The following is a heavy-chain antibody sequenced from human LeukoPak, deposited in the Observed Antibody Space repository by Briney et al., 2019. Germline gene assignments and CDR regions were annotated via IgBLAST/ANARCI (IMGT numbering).Heavy chain of an antibody. J-gene: IGHJ4*02. Sequence: GGSLRLSCAASGFTFRSYIINWLRQAPGKGLAWVSSINSSSSYKYYADSVKGRFTISRDNAKNSLYLQMNSLRAEDTDVYYCARDPALRYFDWLDYWGQGTLVTVSS. CDR3: ARDPALRYFDWLDY. CDR1: GFTFRSYI. V-gene: IGHV3-21*01. CDR2: INSSSSYK. D-gene: IGHD3-9*01.